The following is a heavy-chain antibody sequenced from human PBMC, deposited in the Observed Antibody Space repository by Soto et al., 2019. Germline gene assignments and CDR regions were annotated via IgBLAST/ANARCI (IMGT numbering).Heavy chain of an antibody. CDR2: IDPSDSQT. CDR3: ARQIYDSDTGPNFQYYFDS. CDR1: GYSFAVYW. J-gene: IGHJ4*02. D-gene: IGHD3-22*01. V-gene: IGHV5-10-1*01. Sequence: GESLKISCKGSGYSFAVYWITWVRQKPGKGLEWMGRIDPSDSQTYYSPSFRGHVTISVTKSITTVFLQWSSLRASDTAMYYCARQIYDSDTGPNFQYYFDSWGQGTPVTVS.